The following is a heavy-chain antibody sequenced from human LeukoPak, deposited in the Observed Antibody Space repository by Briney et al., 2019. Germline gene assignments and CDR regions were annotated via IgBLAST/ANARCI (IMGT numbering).Heavy chain of an antibody. CDR1: GFTFSSYA. CDR2: ISGSGGNT. V-gene: IGHV3-23*01. D-gene: IGHD1-14*01. Sequence: GGSLRLSCAASGFTFSSYAMSWLRQAPGKGLEWVSAISGSGGNTYYADSVKGRFTISRDNSKNTLYLQMNSLSAEDTAVYYCALRDYPNRADYWGQGTLVTVSS. CDR3: ALRDYPNRADY. J-gene: IGHJ4*02.